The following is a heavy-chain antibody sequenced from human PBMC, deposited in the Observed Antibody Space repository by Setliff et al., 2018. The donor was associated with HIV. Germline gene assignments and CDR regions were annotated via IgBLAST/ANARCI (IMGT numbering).Heavy chain of an antibody. V-gene: IGHV5-51*01. CDR3: ARPLPYYNFWSGYDAFDI. Sequence: GESLTISCKGSGYSFTSYWIGWVRQMPGKGLEWMGIIYPGDSDTRYSPSLQGQVTISADKSISTAYLQWSSLKASDTAMYYCARPLPYYNFWSGYDAFDIWGQGTMVTVSS. CDR2: IYPGDSDT. J-gene: IGHJ3*02. D-gene: IGHD3-3*01. CDR1: GYSFTSYW.